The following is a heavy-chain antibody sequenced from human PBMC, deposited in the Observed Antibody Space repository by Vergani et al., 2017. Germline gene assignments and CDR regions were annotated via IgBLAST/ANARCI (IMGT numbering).Heavy chain of an antibody. Sequence: QVQLVESGGGVVQPGRSLRLSCAASGLTFSSYAMHWVRQAPGKGLEWVAVISYDGSNKYYADSVKGRFTISRDNSKNTLYLQMNSLRAEDTAVYYCAREGSSGCIDYWGQGTLVTVSS. V-gene: IGHV3-30-3*01. CDR2: ISYDGSNK. CDR1: GLTFSSYA. D-gene: IGHD6-19*01. CDR3: AREGSSGCIDY. J-gene: IGHJ4*02.